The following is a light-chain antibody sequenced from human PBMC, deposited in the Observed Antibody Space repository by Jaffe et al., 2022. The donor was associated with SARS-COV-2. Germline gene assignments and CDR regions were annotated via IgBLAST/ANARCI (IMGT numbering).Light chain of an antibody. CDR2: AAS. CDR3: QQSYSSPLT. Sequence: DIQMTQSPSSLSASVGDRVTITCRASQSINRFLNWYQQKPGKAPKLLIYAASSLQSGVPSRFSGSGSGTDFTLSISSLQPEDSGTYYCQQSYSSPLTFGGGTKVDIK. CDR1: QSINRF. V-gene: IGKV1-39*01. J-gene: IGKJ4*01.